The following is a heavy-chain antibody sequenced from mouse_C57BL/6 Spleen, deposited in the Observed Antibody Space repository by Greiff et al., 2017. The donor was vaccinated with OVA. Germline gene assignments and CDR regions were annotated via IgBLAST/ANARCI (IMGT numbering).Heavy chain of an antibody. CDR1: GYTFTSYW. J-gene: IGHJ3*01. V-gene: IGHV1-53*01. Sequence: VQLQQPGTELVKPGASVKLSCKASGYTFTSYWMHWVKQRPGQGLEWIGNINPSNGGTNSNEKFKSKATLAVDKSSSTAYMQLSSLTSEDSAVYYCARPRYSNYWFAYWGQGTLVTVSA. D-gene: IGHD2-5*01. CDR3: ARPRYSNYWFAY. CDR2: INPSNGGT.